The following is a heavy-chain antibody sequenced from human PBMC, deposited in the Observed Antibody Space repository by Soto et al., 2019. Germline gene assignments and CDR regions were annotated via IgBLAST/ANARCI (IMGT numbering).Heavy chain of an antibody. Sequence: QVQLQESGPGLVKPSETMSLSCTVSGGSISSYYWSWFRQSPGKRMEWIGYVHHSWGSSYNPPLQSRFAISLDTSKSQFSLKVTSVTATDTAVYYCARQGFGPLHGLVDVWGQGTTVTVSS. V-gene: IGHV4-59*08. CDR3: ARQGFGPLHGLVDV. CDR2: VHHSWGS. D-gene: IGHD3-10*01. CDR1: GGSISSYY. J-gene: IGHJ6*02.